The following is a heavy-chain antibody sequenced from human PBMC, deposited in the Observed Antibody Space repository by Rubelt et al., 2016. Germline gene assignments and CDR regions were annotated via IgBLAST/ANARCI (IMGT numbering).Heavy chain of an antibody. CDR3: ARGRPELLISGYYFDY. D-gene: IGHD1-7*01. Sequence: QVQLQQWGAGLLKPSETLSLTCAVYGGSFSGYYWSWIRQPPGKGLEWIGEINHSGSTNYNPSLKGRLPIAVETSKNQLSLKLSSVTAADTAVYYCARGRPELLISGYYFDYWDQGSLVTVSS. J-gene: IGHJ4*02. CDR2: INHSGST. V-gene: IGHV4-34*01. CDR1: GGSFSGYY.